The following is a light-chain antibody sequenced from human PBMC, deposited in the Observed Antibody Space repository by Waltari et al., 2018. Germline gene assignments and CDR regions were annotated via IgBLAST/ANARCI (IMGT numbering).Light chain of an antibody. CDR2: GNS. CDR3: QSYDSSLEV. Sequence: QSVLTQPPSVSGAPGQRVTISCTGSSSNIGPGYAVHWYQQFPGTAPKLLIYGNSNRPSGVPDRFAGSKSGTSASLAITGLQAEDEADYYCQSYDSSLEVFGGGTKLTVL. CDR1: SSNIGPGYA. V-gene: IGLV1-40*01. J-gene: IGLJ2*01.